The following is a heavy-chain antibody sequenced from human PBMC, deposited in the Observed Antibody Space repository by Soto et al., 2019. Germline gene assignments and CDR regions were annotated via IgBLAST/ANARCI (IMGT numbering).Heavy chain of an antibody. CDR3: SRDWFVAVPAARHSCDY. CDR2: IYTSGST. J-gene: IGHJ4*02. CDR1: GGSISSYY. V-gene: IGHV4-4*07. D-gene: IGHD2-2*01. Sequence: SETLSLPCTVSGGSISSYYWSWIRQPAGKGLEWIGRIYTSGSTNYNPSLKSRVTMSVDTSKNQFSLKLSSVTAADTAVYYFSRDWFVAVPAARHSCDYWCQGTRVTVSS.